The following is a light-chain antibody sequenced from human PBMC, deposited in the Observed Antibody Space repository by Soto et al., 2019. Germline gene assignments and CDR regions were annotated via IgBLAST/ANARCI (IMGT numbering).Light chain of an antibody. J-gene: IGKJ5*01. Sequence: EIVLTQSPATVSLSPGERATLSCRASQSVSSFLAWYQQKPGQAPRLLISDASNRATDIPARFSGSGSGTDFTLTISSLEPEDFAVYYCQQRSNWPFTFGQGTRLEIK. V-gene: IGKV3-11*01. CDR1: QSVSSF. CDR3: QQRSNWPFT. CDR2: DAS.